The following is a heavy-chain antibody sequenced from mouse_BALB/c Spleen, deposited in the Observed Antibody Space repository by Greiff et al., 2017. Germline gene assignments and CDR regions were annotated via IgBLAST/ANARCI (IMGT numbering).Heavy chain of an antibody. J-gene: IGHJ1*01. V-gene: IGHV14-1*02. CDR2: IDPENGNT. Sequence: VQLKQSGAELVRPGALVKLSCKASGFNIKDYYMHWVKQRPEQGLEWIGWIDPENGNTIYDPKFQGKASITADTSSNTAYLQLSSLTSEDTAVYYCARTGTTVVGPYWYFDVWGAGTTVTVSS. CDR3: ARTGTTVVGPYWYFDV. CDR1: GFNIKDYY. D-gene: IGHD1-1*01.